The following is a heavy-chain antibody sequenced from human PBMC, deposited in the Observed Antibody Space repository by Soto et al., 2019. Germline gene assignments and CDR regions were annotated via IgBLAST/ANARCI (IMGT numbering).Heavy chain of an antibody. Sequence: VQLLESGGGLVQPGGSLRLSCEASGFTFSNYAMSWVRQAPGKGPEWVSTLGGGNDVFYADSVKGRFTISRDDSRNTLYLRMDNLRVEDTAIYFCAKDSVSHNGIYDAFDIWGQGTVVTVSS. CDR1: GFTFSNYA. CDR3: AKDSVSHNGIYDAFDI. D-gene: IGHD3-3*02. J-gene: IGHJ3*02. V-gene: IGHV3-23*01. CDR2: LGGGNDV.